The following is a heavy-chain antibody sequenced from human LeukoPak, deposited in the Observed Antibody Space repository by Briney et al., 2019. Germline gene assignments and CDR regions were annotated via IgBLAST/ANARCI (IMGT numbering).Heavy chain of an antibody. V-gene: IGHV3-21*04. CDR3: ARDLTGVGKYSSGWFDAFDI. D-gene: IGHD6-25*01. CDR2: ISSSSSYI. J-gene: IGHJ3*02. Sequence: GGSLRLSCAASGFTFSSYNMNWVRQAPGKGLEWVSSISSSSSYIYYADSEKGRFTISRDNAKNSLYLQMNSLRVEDTAVYYCARDLTGVGKYSSGWFDAFDIWGQGTMVTVSS. CDR1: GFTFSSYN.